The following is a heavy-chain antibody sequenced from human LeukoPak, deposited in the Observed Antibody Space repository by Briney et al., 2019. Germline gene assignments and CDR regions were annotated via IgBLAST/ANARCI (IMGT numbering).Heavy chain of an antibody. CDR2: ISSSSSYT. V-gene: IGHV3-11*06. CDR3: ARDQEPYVWGSNDSGHFDY. D-gene: IGHD3-16*01. J-gene: IGHJ4*02. Sequence: GGSLRLSCAASGFTFSDYYMSWIRQAPGKGLEWVSYISSSSSYTNYADSVKGRFTISRDKAKNSLYLQMNSLRAEDTAVYYCARDQEPYVWGSNDSGHFDYWVQGTLVTVSS. CDR1: GFTFSDYY.